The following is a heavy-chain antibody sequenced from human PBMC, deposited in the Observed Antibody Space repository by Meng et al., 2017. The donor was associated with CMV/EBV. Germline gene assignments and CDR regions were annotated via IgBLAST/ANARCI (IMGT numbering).Heavy chain of an antibody. CDR3: ARDGGQWLVLPYFDY. J-gene: IGHJ4*02. CDR1: GFTFSSYA. D-gene: IGHD6-19*01. CDR2: ISYDGSNK. V-gene: IGHV3-30*04. Sequence: GGSLRLSCAVSGFTFSSYAMHWVRQAPGKGLEWVAVISYDGSNKYYADSVKGRFTISRDNSKNTLYLQMNSLRAEDTAVYYCARDGGQWLVLPYFDYWGQGTLVTVSS.